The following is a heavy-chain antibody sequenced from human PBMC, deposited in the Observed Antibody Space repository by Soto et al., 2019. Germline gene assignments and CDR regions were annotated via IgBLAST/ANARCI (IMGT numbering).Heavy chain of an antibody. CDR2: SKNRGQGFTI. CDR1: GFTFNDHY. D-gene: IGHD3-16*01. J-gene: IGHJ4*02. CDR3: SVWIEGACY. V-gene: IGHV3-72*01. Sequence: HLVASGGGLVQPGGSLRLSCAASGFTFNDHYMDWVRQAPGKGLEWVARSKNRGQGFTIEYAASLKGRFTISRDDSANSLYLQMNSLETDDTAVYSCSVWIEGACYWGRGILVTVSS.